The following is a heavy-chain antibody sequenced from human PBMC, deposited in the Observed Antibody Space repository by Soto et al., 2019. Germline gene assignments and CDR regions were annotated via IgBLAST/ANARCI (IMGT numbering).Heavy chain of an antibody. Sequence: QVQLVESGGGVVQPGRSLRLSCAASGFTFSSYGMHWVRQAPGKGLEWVAVISYDGSNKYYADSVKGRFTISRDNSKNTLYLQMNSLRAEDTAVYYCARVKGSSTLVDAFDIWGQGKMVT. CDR2: ISYDGSNK. CDR3: ARVKGSSTLVDAFDI. J-gene: IGHJ3*02. D-gene: IGHD6-13*01. CDR1: GFTFSSYG. V-gene: IGHV3-30*03.